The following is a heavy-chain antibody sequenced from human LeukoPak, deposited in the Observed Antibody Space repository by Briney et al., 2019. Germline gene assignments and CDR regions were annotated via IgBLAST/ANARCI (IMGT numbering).Heavy chain of an antibody. Sequence: PSETLSLTCAVSGYSISSSNWWGWIRQPPGKGLEWIGSISYSGSTYYNPSLKSRVTMSVDTSKNQFSLKLSSVTAADTAVYYCARDYNGSGSSNAFDIWGQGTMVTVSS. J-gene: IGHJ3*02. CDR2: ISYSGST. CDR1: GYSISSSNW. V-gene: IGHV4-28*03. D-gene: IGHD3-10*01. CDR3: ARDYNGSGSSNAFDI.